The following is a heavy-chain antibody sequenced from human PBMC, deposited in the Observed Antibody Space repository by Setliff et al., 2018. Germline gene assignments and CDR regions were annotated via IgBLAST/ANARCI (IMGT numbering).Heavy chain of an antibody. J-gene: IGHJ4*02. V-gene: IGHV4-39*07. CDR2: TYDSGST. Sequence: SETLSLTCTVSGGPVTRTTTFWGWVRQTPGKGLEWIGSTYDSGSTYYNPPLNSRVTISEDTSKNQFSLKLTSVTAADAAVYYCARLRGAFDYWGQGTLVTVSS. D-gene: IGHD3-16*01. CDR1: GGPVTRTTTF. CDR3: ARLRGAFDY.